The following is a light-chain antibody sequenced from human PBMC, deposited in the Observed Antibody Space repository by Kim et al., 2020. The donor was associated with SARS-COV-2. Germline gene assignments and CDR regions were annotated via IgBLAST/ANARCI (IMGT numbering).Light chain of an antibody. J-gene: IGLJ2*01. Sequence: GQRVTTACSGTSAKFISNDVYWYKQFTGRAPHLLIHKNSKRPSGVPDRFSGSTSGASASLSISGLRSEDEATYDCAAWDDSLSNWLFGGGTKLAVL. CDR3: AAWDDSLSNWL. CDR2: KNS. V-gene: IGLV1-47*01. CDR1: SAKFISND.